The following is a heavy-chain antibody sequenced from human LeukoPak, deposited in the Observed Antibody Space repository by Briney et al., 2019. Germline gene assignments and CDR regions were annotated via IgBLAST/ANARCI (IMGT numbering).Heavy chain of an antibody. CDR2: IYYSGST. J-gene: IGHJ4*02. CDR3: ARDEAALFIDY. Sequence: SQTLSLTCTVSGGSISGGGYYWSWIRQHPGKGLEWIAYIYYSGSTYYNPSLKSRVTISVDTSKNQFSLKLSSVTAADTAVYYCARDEAALFIDYWGQGTLVTVSS. V-gene: IGHV4-31*03. CDR1: GGSISGGGYY. D-gene: IGHD6-6*01.